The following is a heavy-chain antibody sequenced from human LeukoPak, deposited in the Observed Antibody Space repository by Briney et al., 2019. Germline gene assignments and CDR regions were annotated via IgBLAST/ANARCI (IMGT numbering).Heavy chain of an antibody. V-gene: IGHV1-2*06. CDR1: GYTFTGYY. CDR3: ARESSYYDFWSGYSLNWFDP. Sequence: ASVKVSCKASGYTFTGYYMHWVRQAPGQGLKWMGRINPNSGGTNYAQKFQGRVTMTRDTSISTAYMELSRLRSDDTAVYYCARESSYYDFWSGYSLNWFDPWGQGTLVTVSS. J-gene: IGHJ5*02. D-gene: IGHD3-3*01. CDR2: INPNSGGT.